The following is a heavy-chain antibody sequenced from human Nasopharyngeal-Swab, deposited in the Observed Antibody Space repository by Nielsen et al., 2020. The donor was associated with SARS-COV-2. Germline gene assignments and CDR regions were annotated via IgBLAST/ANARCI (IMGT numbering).Heavy chain of an antibody. J-gene: IGHJ4*02. CDR2: ISGSGGST. Sequence: VRQAPGKGLAWVSAISGSGGSTYYADSVKGRFTISRDNSKNTLYLQMNSLRAEDTAVYYCAKDEYIVVVPAALRLDYWGQGTLVTVSS. D-gene: IGHD2-2*01. V-gene: IGHV3-23*01. CDR3: AKDEYIVVVPAALRLDY.